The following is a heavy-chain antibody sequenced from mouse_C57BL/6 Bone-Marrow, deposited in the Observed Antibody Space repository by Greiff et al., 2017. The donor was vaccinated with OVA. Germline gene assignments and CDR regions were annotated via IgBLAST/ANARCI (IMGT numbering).Heavy chain of an antibody. Sequence: QVQLQQPGAELVMPGASVKLSCKASGYTFTSYWMHWVKQRPGQGLEWIGEIDPSDSYTNYNQKFKGKSTLTVDKSSSTAYMQLSSLTSEDSAVYYCARALSMITTGYYFDYWGQGTTLTVSS. V-gene: IGHV1-69*01. J-gene: IGHJ2*01. CDR1: GYTFTSYW. CDR3: ARALSMITTGYYFDY. CDR2: IDPSDSYT. D-gene: IGHD2-4*01.